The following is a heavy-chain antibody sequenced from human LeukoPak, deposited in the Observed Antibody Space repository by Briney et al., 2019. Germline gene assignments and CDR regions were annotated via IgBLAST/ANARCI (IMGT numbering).Heavy chain of an antibody. CDR1: GFSLSNSA. V-gene: IGHV3-23*01. Sequence: PGGTLRLSCAASGFSLSNSAMSWVRQAPGKGLEWVSLIVASSGSTFYADSVKGLFTISRDSSKNTLYLQMNSLRAEDMVVYYCAKGAYDYIEMGYFDYWGQGTLVTVSS. CDR2: IVASSGST. CDR3: AKGAYDYIEMGYFDY. D-gene: IGHD5-12*01. J-gene: IGHJ4*02.